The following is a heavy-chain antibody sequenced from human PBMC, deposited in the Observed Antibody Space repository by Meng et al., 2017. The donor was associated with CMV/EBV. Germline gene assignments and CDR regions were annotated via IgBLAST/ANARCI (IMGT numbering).Heavy chain of an antibody. V-gene: IGHV4-59*01. D-gene: IGHD2-2*01. CDR1: GGSISSYY. CDR3: AREVRYCSSTSCYRFDP. J-gene: IGHJ5*02. Sequence: ESLKISCTVSGGSISSYYWSWIRQPPGKGVEWIGYIYYSGSTNYNPSLKSRVTISVDTSKNQFSLKLSSVTAADTAVYYCAREVRYCSSTSCYRFDPWGQGTLVTVSS. CDR2: IYYSGST.